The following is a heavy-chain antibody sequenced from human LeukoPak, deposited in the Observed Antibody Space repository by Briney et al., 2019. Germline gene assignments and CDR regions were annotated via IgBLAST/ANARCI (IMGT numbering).Heavy chain of an antibody. D-gene: IGHD2-2*01. J-gene: IGHJ5*02. CDR1: GGTFSSYA. Sequence: ASVKVSCKASGGTFSSYAIRWVRQAPGQGLEWMGGIIPIFGTANYAQKFQGRVTITTDESTSTAYMELSSLRSEVTAVYYCAREWGVVPAANNWFDPWGQGTLVTVSS. CDR2: IIPIFGTA. CDR3: AREWGVVPAANNWFDP. V-gene: IGHV1-69*05.